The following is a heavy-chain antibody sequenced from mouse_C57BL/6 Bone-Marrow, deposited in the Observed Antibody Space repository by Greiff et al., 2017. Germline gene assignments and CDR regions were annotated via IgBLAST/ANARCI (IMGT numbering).Heavy chain of an antibody. CDR1: GYTFTSYW. J-gene: IGHJ4*01. D-gene: IGHD1-1*01. Sequence: EVKLQESGTVLARPGASVKMSCKTSGYTFTSYWMHWVKQRPGQGLEWIGAIYPGNSDTSYNQKFKGKAKLTAVTSASTAYMELSSLTNEDSAFYYCTRSNYGSSYNYAMDYWGQGTSVTVSS. CDR3: TRSNYGSSYNYAMDY. CDR2: IYPGNSDT. V-gene: IGHV1-5*01.